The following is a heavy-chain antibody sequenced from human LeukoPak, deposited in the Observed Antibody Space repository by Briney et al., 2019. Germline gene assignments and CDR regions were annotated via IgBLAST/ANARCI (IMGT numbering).Heavy chain of an antibody. CDR3: AKPIWFGELLPFDY. V-gene: IGHV3-23*01. Sequence: PGGSLRLSCAASGFTFSSYAMSWVRQAPGKGLEWVSSISASGGTTYYADSVKGRFTISRDNSKNTLYLQMNSLRAEDTAVYYCAKPIWFGELLPFDYWGQGTLVTVSS. CDR2: ISASGGTT. D-gene: IGHD3-10*01. CDR1: GFTFSSYA. J-gene: IGHJ4*02.